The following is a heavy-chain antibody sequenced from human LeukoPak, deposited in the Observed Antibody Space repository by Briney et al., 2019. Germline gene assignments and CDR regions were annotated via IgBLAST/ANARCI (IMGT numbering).Heavy chain of an antibody. CDR3: ARRSSRLGQSNWFDP. J-gene: IGHJ5*02. D-gene: IGHD6-19*01. CDR2: IIPIFGTA. V-gene: IGHV1-69*13. Sequence: SVKVSCKASGGTFSSYAISWVRQAPGQGLEWMGGIIPIFGTANYAQKFQGRVTITADESTSTAYMELSSLRSEDTAVYYCARRSSRLGQSNWFDPWGQGTLVTVSS. CDR1: GGTFSSYA.